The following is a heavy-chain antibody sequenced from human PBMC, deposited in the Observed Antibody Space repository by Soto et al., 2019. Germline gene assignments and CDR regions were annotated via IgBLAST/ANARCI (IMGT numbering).Heavy chain of an antibody. CDR1: GGSISSSNW. CDR2: IYSDGST. CDR3: ATFTFGGLDY. V-gene: IGHV3-66*01. Sequence: PSETLSLTCAVSGGSISSSNWWSWVRQAPGKGLEWVSAIYSDGSTYYADSVKGRFTISRDNSKNTLFLQMNSLRAEDTAVYYCATFTFGGLDYWGQGTLVTVSS. J-gene: IGHJ4*02. D-gene: IGHD3-16*01.